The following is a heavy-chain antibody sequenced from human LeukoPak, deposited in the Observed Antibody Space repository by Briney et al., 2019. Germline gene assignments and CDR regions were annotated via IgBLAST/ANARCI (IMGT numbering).Heavy chain of an antibody. J-gene: IGHJ4*02. CDR2: ISAYNGNT. CDR3: ARDYYDSSGYYDHSPDC. Sequence: GASVKVSCKASGYTFTSYGISWVRQAPGQGLEWMGWISAYNGNTNYAQKLQGRVTMTTDTSTSTAYMELRSLRSDDTAVYYCARDYYDSSGYYDHSPDCWGQGTLVTVSS. V-gene: IGHV1-18*01. CDR1: GYTFTSYG. D-gene: IGHD3-22*01.